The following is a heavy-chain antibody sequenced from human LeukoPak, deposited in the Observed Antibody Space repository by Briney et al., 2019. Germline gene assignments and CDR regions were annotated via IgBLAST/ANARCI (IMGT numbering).Heavy chain of an antibody. J-gene: IGHJ3*01. D-gene: IGHD4-17*01. CDR3: ARDLTTVTKGFDL. CDR1: GGSITTHY. Sequence: PSETLSLTCSISGGSITTHYWTWIRQPPGKGLEWIGYVLYSGITNYNPSLRGRITISVDTSQNQFSLCLRSVTAADTAVYYCARDLTTVTKGFDLWGQGTMVTVSS. CDR2: VLYSGIT. V-gene: IGHV4-59*11.